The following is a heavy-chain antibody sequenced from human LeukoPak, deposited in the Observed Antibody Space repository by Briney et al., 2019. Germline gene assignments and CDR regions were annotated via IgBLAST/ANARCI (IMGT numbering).Heavy chain of an antibody. Sequence: GGSLRLSCAASGFTFSDYYMSWIRQAPGKGLEWVAAISYDGSYTYYRDSVRGRFTISRDNSKNTMYLQMNSLRAEDTAMYYCARALDVWGKGTTVTVSS. CDR3: ARALDV. CDR2: ISYDGSYT. CDR1: GFTFSDYY. J-gene: IGHJ6*04. V-gene: IGHV3-30*03.